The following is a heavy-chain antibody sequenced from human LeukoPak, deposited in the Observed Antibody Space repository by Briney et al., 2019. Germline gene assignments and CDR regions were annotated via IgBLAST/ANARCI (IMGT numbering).Heavy chain of an antibody. V-gene: IGHV4-61*01. J-gene: IGHJ4*02. D-gene: IGHD6-19*01. CDR2: VYYSGST. CDR3: AASYTTGFPEIDY. Sequence: TASETLSLTCTVSGGSVSGGNYYWSWIRQPPGKGLEWIAYVYYSGSTNYNPSLKSRVTISGDTSKNQFCLKLTSVTAADTAVYYCAASYTTGFPEIDYWGQGTLVTVSS. CDR1: GGSVSGGNYY.